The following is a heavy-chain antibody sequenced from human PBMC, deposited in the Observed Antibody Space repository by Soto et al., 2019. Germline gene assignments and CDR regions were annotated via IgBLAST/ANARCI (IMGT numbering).Heavy chain of an antibody. CDR3: ARVTESDAFDI. V-gene: IGHV4-4*02. Sequence: QVQLQESGPGLVKPSGTLSLTCAVSSGSISSINWWCWVRQPPGKGLEWIGEIHHRGSINYNPSLKSRLTISVDKSKNQFSLNLSSVTAADTAVYYCARVTESDAFDIWGQGTMVTVSS. J-gene: IGHJ3*02. CDR1: SGSISSINW. CDR2: IHHRGSI.